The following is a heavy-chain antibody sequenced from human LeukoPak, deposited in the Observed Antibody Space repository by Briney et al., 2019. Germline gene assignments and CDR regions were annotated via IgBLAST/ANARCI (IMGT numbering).Heavy chain of an antibody. CDR2: INHSGST. J-gene: IGHJ4*02. V-gene: IGHV4-34*01. CDR1: GGSFSGYY. D-gene: IGHD6-19*01. CDR3: ARDREVIAVAGGFY. Sequence: SETLSLTCAVYGGSFSGYYWSWIRQPPGKGLEWIGEINHSGSTNYNPSLKGRVTISVDTSKNQFSLKLSSVTAADTAVYYCARDREVIAVAGGFYWGQGTLVTVSS.